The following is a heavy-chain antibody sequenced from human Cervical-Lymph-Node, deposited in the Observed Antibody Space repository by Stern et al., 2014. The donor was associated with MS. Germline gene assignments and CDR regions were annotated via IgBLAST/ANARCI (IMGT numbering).Heavy chain of an antibody. CDR3: ARNRYCSGGNCFSDWFDP. D-gene: IGHD2-15*01. V-gene: IGHV1-46*03. CDR1: GYTFTNYY. Sequence: VQLVQSGAEVKKPGASVKVSCKASGYTFTNYYIHWVRQAPGQGLEWMGMINPSCGSPSYAQKFQGRLTMARDTSSTTVYMELRSLRSEDTAVYYCARNRYCSGGNCFSDWFDPWGLGTLVTVSS. CDR2: INPSCGSP. J-gene: IGHJ5*02.